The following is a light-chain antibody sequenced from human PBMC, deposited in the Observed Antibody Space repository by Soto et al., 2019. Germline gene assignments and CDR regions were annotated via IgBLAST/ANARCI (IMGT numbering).Light chain of an antibody. J-gene: IGKJ4*01. CDR2: GAS. CDR1: QSVGSS. CDR3: QQYNSWPLT. V-gene: IGKV3-15*01. Sequence: EIVMTQSPATLSVSPGERATLSCRASQSVGSSLAWYKRKPGQGPRLLIYGASTRATGIPATFSGSGSGTEFTLTISSLQSEDLAVYYGQQYNSWPLTFGGGTKVEIK.